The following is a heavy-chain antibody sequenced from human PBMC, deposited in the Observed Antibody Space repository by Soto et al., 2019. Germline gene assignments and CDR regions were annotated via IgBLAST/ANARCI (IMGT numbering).Heavy chain of an antibody. Sequence: GGSLILSCAASGFTVSSNYMSWVRQAPGKGLEWVSVIYSGGSTYYADSVKGRFTISRHNSKNTLYLQMNSLRAEDTAVYYCARNSPAGFSHYWGQGTLVTASS. D-gene: IGHD2-15*01. CDR1: GFTVSSNY. CDR3: ARNSPAGFSHY. CDR2: IYSGGST. J-gene: IGHJ4*02. V-gene: IGHV3-53*04.